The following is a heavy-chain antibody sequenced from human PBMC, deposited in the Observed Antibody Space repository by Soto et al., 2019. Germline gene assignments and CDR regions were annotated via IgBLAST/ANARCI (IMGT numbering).Heavy chain of an antibody. Sequence: QVQLVESGGGVVQPGRSLRLSCAASGITFSRYGMHWVRQAPGKGLEWVSLIWYDGSTKYYADSVKGRFTISRDTSKNTLYLQMSSLRAEDTALYYCARGLEDCSGWYGHGFDSWGQGTLVTVSS. D-gene: IGHD6-19*01. CDR2: IWYDGSTK. V-gene: IGHV3-33*01. J-gene: IGHJ4*02. CDR3: ARGLEDCSGWYGHGFDS. CDR1: GITFSRYG.